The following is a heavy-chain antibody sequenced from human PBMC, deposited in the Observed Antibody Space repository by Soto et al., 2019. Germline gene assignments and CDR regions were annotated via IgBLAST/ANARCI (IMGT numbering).Heavy chain of an antibody. CDR3: AKTSSASGRDCPGH. D-gene: IGHD2-21*02. J-gene: IGHJ4*02. V-gene: IGHV3-23*01. CDR2: ISGSGDST. Sequence: EVQVLESGGGLARPGGSVTISCATSGFTFSSYGMTWVRQAPGKGLEWVSAISGSGDSTFYAESLGGRFTISRDNSKNPVYLQMKSLRAGDTATYYCAKTSSASGRDCPGHWGQGTQVTVSS. CDR1: GFTFSSYG.